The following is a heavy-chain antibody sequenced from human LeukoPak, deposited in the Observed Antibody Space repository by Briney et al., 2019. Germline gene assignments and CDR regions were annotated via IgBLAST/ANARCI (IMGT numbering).Heavy chain of an antibody. D-gene: IGHD3-10*01. CDR1: GGSFSGYY. Sequence: SETLSLTCAVYGGSFSGYYWSWIRQPPGKGLEWIGEINHSGSTNYNPSLKSRVTISVDTSKNQFSLKLSSVTAADTAVYYCARLTMHYYGSGNWFDPWGQGTLVTVSS. J-gene: IGHJ5*02. CDR2: INHSGST. V-gene: IGHV4-34*01. CDR3: ARLTMHYYGSGNWFDP.